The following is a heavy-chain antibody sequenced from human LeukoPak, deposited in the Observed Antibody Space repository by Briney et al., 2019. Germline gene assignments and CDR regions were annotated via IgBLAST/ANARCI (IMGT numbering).Heavy chain of an antibody. CDR3: AKASTPHCSSTSCRIYYYYGMDV. D-gene: IGHD2-2*01. CDR1: GFTFSSYA. Sequence: GSLRLSCAASGFTFSSYAMSWVRQAPGKGLEWVSAISGSGGSTYYADSVKGRFTISRDNSKNTLYLQMNSLRAEDTAVYYCAKASTPHCSSTSCRIYYYYGMDVWGQGTTVTVSS. V-gene: IGHV3-23*01. J-gene: IGHJ6*02. CDR2: ISGSGGST.